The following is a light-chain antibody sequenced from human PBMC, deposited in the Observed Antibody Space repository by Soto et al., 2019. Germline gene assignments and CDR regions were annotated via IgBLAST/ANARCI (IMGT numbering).Light chain of an antibody. CDR2: DAF. CDR1: QSVDSS. Sequence: ELVLTQSPDTLSLSTGERATLSCRASQSVDSSLAWYQQKPGQAPRLLIYDAFNRATGIPARFSGSVSGTDFTLTISSLEPEEFAVYYCQQRSNWPAWTFGQGTQVEIK. CDR3: QQRSNWPAWT. V-gene: IGKV3-11*01. J-gene: IGKJ1*01.